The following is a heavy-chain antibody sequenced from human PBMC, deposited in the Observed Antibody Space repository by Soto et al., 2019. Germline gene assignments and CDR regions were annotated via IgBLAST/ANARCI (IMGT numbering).Heavy chain of an antibody. CDR1: GFTFSDYY. V-gene: IGHV3-11*06. D-gene: IGHD4-4*01. CDR3: ARTNSNYGIDY. J-gene: IGHJ4*02. Sequence: GGSLRLSCAASGFTFSDYYMSWIRQAPGKGLEWVSYISSSSSYTNYADSVKGRFTISRDNAKNSLYLQMNSLRAEDTAVYYCARTNSNYGIDYWGQGTLVTVSS. CDR2: ISSSSSYT.